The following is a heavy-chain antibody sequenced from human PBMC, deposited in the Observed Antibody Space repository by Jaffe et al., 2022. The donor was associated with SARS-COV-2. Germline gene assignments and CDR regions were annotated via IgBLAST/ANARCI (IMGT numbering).Heavy chain of an antibody. CDR2: IYSGGST. CDR1: GFTVSSNY. V-gene: IGHV3-66*02. J-gene: IGHJ6*02. Sequence: EVQLVESGGGLVQPGGSLRLSCAASGFTVSSNYMSWVRQAPGKGLEWVSVIYSGGSTYYADSVKGRFTISRDNSKNTLYLQMNSLRAEDTAVYYCARDSPFLNVYYGMDVWGQGTTVTVSS. CDR3: ARDSPFLNVYYGMDV.